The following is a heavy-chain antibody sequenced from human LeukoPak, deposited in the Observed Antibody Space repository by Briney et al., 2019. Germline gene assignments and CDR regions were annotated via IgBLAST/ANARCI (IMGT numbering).Heavy chain of an antibody. V-gene: IGHV4-39*01. Sequence: SETLSLTWNVAGASISSSGYYWGWIRQPPVKGLEWIGSIYHSGRTCYNPSLKSRVTIFVDTSKNQFSLKLSSVTAAETAVYYCARQEGATDYWGQGTLVTVSS. D-gene: IGHD1-26*01. CDR3: ARQEGATDY. CDR2: IYHSGRT. CDR1: GASISSSGYY. J-gene: IGHJ4*02.